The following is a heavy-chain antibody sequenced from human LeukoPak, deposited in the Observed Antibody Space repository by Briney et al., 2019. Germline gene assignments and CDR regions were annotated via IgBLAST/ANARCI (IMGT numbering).Heavy chain of an antibody. D-gene: IGHD6-13*01. V-gene: IGHV3-33*01. CDR1: GFTFSSYA. Sequence: PGGSLRLSCTASGFTFSSYAMHWVRRAPGKGLEWVAVIWYDGSNKYYPDSVEGRFTISRDNSKNTLYLQMNSLRVEDTAVYYCARDPAGKYSSSWFDYWGQGTLVTVSS. CDR2: IWYDGSNK. J-gene: IGHJ4*02. CDR3: ARDPAGKYSSSWFDY.